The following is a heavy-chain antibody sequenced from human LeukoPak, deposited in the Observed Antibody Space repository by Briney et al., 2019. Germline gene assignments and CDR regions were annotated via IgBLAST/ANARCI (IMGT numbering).Heavy chain of an antibody. Sequence: SVKVSCKASGGTFSSYAISWVRQAPGQGLEWMGGIIPIFGTANYAQKLQGSVTIPAAESTSTAYMELSSLRSEDTAVYYCARGGRYSSSWFDYWGQGTLVTVSS. V-gene: IGHV1-69*13. D-gene: IGHD6-13*01. CDR1: GGTFSSYA. CDR2: IIPIFGTA. J-gene: IGHJ4*02. CDR3: ARGGRYSSSWFDY.